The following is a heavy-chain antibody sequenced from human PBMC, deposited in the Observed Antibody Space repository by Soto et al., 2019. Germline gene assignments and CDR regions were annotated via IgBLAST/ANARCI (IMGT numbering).Heavy chain of an antibody. CDR3: AKPAMIVVVITTLYFDY. J-gene: IGHJ4*02. CDR2: ISGSGGST. Sequence: EVQLLESGGGLVQPGGSLRLSCAASGFTFSSYAMSWVRQAPGKGLEWVSAISGSGGSTYYADSVKGRFTISRDNSKNTLYLQMNSLRAEDTAVYYCAKPAMIVVVITTLYFDYWGQGTLVTVSS. CDR1: GFTFSSYA. V-gene: IGHV3-23*01. D-gene: IGHD3-22*01.